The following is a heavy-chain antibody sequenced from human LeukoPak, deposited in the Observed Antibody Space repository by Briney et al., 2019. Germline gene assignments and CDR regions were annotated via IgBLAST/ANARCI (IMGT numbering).Heavy chain of an antibody. CDR1: GYSFTSYW. D-gene: IGHD3-22*01. V-gene: IGHV5-51*01. J-gene: IGHJ4*02. CDR2: IYPGDSDT. CDR3: ARYYYDSSGCSPFDY. Sequence: GESLKISCQGSGYSFTSYWIGWVRQMPGKGLEWMGIIYPGDSDTRYSPSFQGQVTISADKSISTAYLQWSSLKASDTAMYYCARYYYDSSGCSPFDYWGQGTLVTVSS.